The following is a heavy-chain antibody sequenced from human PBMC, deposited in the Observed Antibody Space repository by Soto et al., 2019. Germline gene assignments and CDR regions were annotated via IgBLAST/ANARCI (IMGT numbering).Heavy chain of an antibody. CDR1: GFTFDDYA. CDR2: ISWNSGSI. V-gene: IGHV3-9*01. J-gene: IGHJ3*02. Sequence: EVQLVESGGGLVQPGRSLRLSCAASGFTFDDYAMHWVRQAPGKGLEWVSGISWNSGSIGYADSVKGRFTISRDNAKNSLYLQMNSLRAEDTALYYCAKDNLLMAHAFDIWGQGTMVTVSS. CDR3: AKDNLLMAHAFDI.